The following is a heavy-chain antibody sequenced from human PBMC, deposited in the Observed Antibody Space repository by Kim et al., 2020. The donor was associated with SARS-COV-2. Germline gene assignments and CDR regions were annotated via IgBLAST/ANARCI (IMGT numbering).Heavy chain of an antibody. CDR2: IYYSGST. D-gene: IGHD5-12*01. V-gene: IGHV4-30-4*01. CDR1: GGSISSGDYY. J-gene: IGHJ4*02. CDR3: ARDGARYSGYDWAD. Sequence: SETLSLTCTVSGGSISSGDYYWSWIRQPPGKGLEWIGYIYYSGSTYYNPSLKSRVTMSVDTSENQFSLKLSSVTAADTAVYYCARDGARYSGYDWADWGQGTLVTVSS.